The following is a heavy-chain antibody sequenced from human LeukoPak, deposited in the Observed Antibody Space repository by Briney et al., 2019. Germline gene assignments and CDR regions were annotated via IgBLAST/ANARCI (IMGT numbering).Heavy chain of an antibody. V-gene: IGHV3-30*04. D-gene: IGHD5-18*01. CDR3: ARSQRGYSFGFSSFDY. CDR2: ISYDGKNR. CDR1: GFTFSSYA. J-gene: IGHJ4*02. Sequence: GGSLRLSCEASGFTFSSYAMHWVRLAPGKGLEWMAVISYDGKNRYYADSVKGRFTISRDDSKNTLYLQMTSLRGEDTAVYFCARSQRGYSFGFSSFDYWGQGTPVTVSS.